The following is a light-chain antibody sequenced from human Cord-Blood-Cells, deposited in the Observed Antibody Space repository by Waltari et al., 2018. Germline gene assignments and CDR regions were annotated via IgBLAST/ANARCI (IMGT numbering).Light chain of an antibody. CDR2: DVS. CDR1: SSAVGGSNY. Sequence: QSALTQPASVSGSPGQSITISCTGTSSAVGGSNYVSWYQQPPGKAPKLMIYDVSNRPPGVSNRFSGSKSGNTASLTISGLQAEDEADYYCSSYTSSSRVFGGGTKLTVL. CDR3: SSYTSSSRV. V-gene: IGLV2-14*01. J-gene: IGLJ3*02.